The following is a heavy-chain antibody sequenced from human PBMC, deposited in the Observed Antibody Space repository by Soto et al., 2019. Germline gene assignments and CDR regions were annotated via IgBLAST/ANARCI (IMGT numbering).Heavy chain of an antibody. CDR2: IYPGDSDT. V-gene: IGHV5-51*01. D-gene: IGHD2-2*01. Sequence: GESLKISCKGSGYSFTSYWIGWVRQMPGKGLEWMGIIYPGDSDTRYSPSFQGQVTISADKSISTAYPQWSSLKASDTAMYYCARRGVPTPYYYYYGMDVWGQGTTVTVSS. CDR1: GYSFTSYW. CDR3: ARRGVPTPYYYYYGMDV. J-gene: IGHJ6*02.